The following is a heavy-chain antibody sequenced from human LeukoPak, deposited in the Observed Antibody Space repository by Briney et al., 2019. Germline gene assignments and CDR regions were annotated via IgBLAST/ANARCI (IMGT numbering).Heavy chain of an antibody. CDR2: IYYSGST. CDR3: ARGGVSDFDWLLFDY. CDR1: GGSISSYY. Sequence: SETLSLTCTVSGGSISSYYWSWIRQPPGKGLEWIGYIYYSGSTNYNPSLKSRVTISVDTSKNQFSLKLSSVTAADTAVYYCARGGVSDFDWLLFDYWGQGTLVTVSS. V-gene: IGHV4-59*01. J-gene: IGHJ4*02. D-gene: IGHD3-9*01.